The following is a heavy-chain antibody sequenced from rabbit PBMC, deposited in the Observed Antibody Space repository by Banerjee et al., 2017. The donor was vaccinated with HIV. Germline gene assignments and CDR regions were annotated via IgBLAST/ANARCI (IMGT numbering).Heavy chain of an antibody. CDR3: AREGSGQVFFNL. Sequence: QEQLVESGGGLVKPEGSLTLTCKASGIDFNKYGISWVRQAPGKGLEWISCIAGSGSGFTYSATWAKGRFTISKTSSTTVTLQMTSLTAADTATYFCAREGSGQVFFNLWGQGTLVTVS. CDR1: GIDFNKYG. J-gene: IGHJ4*01. D-gene: IGHD4-1*01. V-gene: IGHV1S45*01. CDR2: IAGSGSGFT.